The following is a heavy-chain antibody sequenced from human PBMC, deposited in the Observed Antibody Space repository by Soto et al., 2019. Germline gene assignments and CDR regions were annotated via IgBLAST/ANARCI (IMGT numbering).Heavy chain of an antibody. D-gene: IGHD3-9*01. V-gene: IGHV2-5*02. CDR2: IYWDDSK. Sequence: QITLKESGPTLVRPTQTLTLTFAFSGFSLSTSGVGVGWIRQPPGKALEWLAVIYWDDSKHYSPSLRSRLTTTKDTAKNQVVLTMTNMDPMDTGTYYCAHKGPEDWPLDYWGQGTLVTVSS. CDR1: GFSLSTSGVG. CDR3: AHKGPEDWPLDY. J-gene: IGHJ4*02.